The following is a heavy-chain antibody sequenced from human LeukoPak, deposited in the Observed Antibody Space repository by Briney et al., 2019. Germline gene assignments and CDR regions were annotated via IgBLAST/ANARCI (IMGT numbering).Heavy chain of an antibody. Sequence: SETLSLTCTVSGGSISSYYWSWLRQPPGKGLEWIGYIYYSGSTNYNPSLKSRVTISVDTSKNQFSLKLSSVTAADTAVYYCARDHSYGPFDYWGQGTLVTVSS. CDR2: IYYSGST. D-gene: IGHD5-18*01. CDR3: ARDHSYGPFDY. CDR1: GGSISSYY. V-gene: IGHV4-59*01. J-gene: IGHJ4*02.